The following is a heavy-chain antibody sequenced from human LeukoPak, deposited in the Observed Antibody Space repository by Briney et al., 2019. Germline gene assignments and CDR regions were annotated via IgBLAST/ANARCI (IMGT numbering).Heavy chain of an antibody. CDR2: INPNSGGT. D-gene: IGHD3-22*01. CDR3: ARGYDSSGYFDY. Sequence: ASVKVSCKASGYTFTGYYMHWVRQAPGQRLEWMGWINPNSGGTNYAQKFQGRVTMTRDTSISTAYMELSRLRSDDTAVYYCARGYDSSGYFDYWGQGTLVTVSS. CDR1: GYTFTGYY. V-gene: IGHV1-2*02. J-gene: IGHJ4*02.